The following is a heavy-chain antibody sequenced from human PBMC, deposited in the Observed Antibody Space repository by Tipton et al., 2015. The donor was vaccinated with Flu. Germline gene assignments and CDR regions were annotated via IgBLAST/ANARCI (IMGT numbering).Heavy chain of an antibody. CDR2: ISDSGKT. J-gene: IGHJ4*02. CDR3: VGRGLLTRLTY. D-gene: IGHD3-9*01. V-gene: IGHV4-59*08. CDR1: GGAISSYY. Sequence: TLSLTCTVSGGAISSYYWHWIRQPSGKGLEWIGSISDSGKTKYSPSLQSRVTMSIDTSKSQFSLNLRSVPAADTAVYYCVGRGLLTRLTYWGQGMLGTVSS.